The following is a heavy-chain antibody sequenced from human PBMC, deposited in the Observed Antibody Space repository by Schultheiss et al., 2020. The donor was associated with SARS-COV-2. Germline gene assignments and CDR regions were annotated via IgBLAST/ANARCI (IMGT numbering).Heavy chain of an antibody. D-gene: IGHD3/OR15-3a*01. J-gene: IGHJ3*02. V-gene: IGHV4-31*03. CDR3: ARGFDGTGTNAFDI. CDR1: GGSISSGGYY. Sequence: SETLSLTCTVSGGSISSGGYYWSWICQHPGKGLEWIGYIYYSGSTYYNPSLKSRVTISVDTSKNQFSLKLSSVTAADTAVYYCARGFDGTGTNAFDIWGQGTMVTVSS. CDR2: IYYSGST.